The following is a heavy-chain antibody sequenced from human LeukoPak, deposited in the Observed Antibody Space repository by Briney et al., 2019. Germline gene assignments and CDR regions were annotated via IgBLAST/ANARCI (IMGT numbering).Heavy chain of an antibody. V-gene: IGHV1-18*01. D-gene: IGHD3-9*01. J-gene: IGHJ6*03. CDR2: ISAYNGNT. CDR1: GYTFTSYG. Sequence: ASVKVSCKASGYTFTSYGISWVRQAPGQGLEWMGWISAYNGNTNYAQKFQGRVTMTRDTSISTAYMELSRLRSDDTAVYYCARDRYDILTGYYYYYYMDVWGKGTTVTISS. CDR3: ARDRYDILTGYYYYYYMDV.